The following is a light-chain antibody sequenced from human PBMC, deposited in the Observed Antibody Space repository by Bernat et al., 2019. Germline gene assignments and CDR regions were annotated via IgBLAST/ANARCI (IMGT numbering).Light chain of an antibody. Sequence: EIVLTQSPGTLSLSPGERATLSCRASQSVSSRSLAWYQRKPGQAPRPLTYGASSRATGIPDRFSGSGSGTDFTLTITRLEPEDFAVYYCHQHGNSPYTFGQGTKLEIK. CDR2: GAS. CDR1: QSVSSRS. CDR3: HQHGNSPYT. V-gene: IGKV3-20*01. J-gene: IGKJ2*01.